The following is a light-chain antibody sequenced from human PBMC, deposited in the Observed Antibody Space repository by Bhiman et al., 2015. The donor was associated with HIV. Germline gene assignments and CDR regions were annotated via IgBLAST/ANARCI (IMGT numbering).Light chain of an antibody. J-gene: IGLJ1*01. CDR1: SSDVGDYNY. CDR2: DVS. CDR3: SSYTSSSTYV. Sequence: QSALTQPASVSGSPGQSITISCTGTSSDVGDYNYVSWYQQHPGKAPKVMIYDVSKRPSGVSNRFSGSKSGNTASLTISGLQAEDESDYYCSSYTSSSTYVFGTGTNVTVL. V-gene: IGLV2-14*01.